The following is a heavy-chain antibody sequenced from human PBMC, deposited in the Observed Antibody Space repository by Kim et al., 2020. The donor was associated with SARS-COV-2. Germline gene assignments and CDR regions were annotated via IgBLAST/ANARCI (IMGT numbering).Heavy chain of an antibody. CDR3: ARLGYCSGGSCQRGDY. J-gene: IGHJ4*02. CDR1: GFTFSSYA. Sequence: GGSLRLSCAASGFTFSSYAMSWVRQAPGKGLEWVSAISGSGGSTYYADSVKGRFTISRDNSKNTLYLQMNSLRAEDTAVYYCARLGYCSGGSCQRGDYWGQGTLVTVSS. V-gene: IGHV3-23*01. D-gene: IGHD2-15*01. CDR2: ISGSGGST.